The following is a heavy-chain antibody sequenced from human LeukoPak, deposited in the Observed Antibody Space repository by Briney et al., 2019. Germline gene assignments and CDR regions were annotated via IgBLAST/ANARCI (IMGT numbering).Heavy chain of an antibody. Sequence: GASVKVSCKASGYTFTGYYMHWVRQAPGQGLEWMGWINPNSGGTNYAQRFQGRVTMTRDTSISTAYMELSRLRSDDTAVYYCARDETSGIVGAHDYWGQGNLVTVSS. D-gene: IGHD1-26*01. CDR3: ARDETSGIVGAHDY. CDR1: GYTFTGYY. V-gene: IGHV1-2*02. CDR2: INPNSGGT. J-gene: IGHJ4*02.